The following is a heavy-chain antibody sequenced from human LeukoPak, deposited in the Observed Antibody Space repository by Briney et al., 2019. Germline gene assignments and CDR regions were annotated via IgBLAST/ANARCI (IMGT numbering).Heavy chain of an antibody. CDR2: IYYGGST. CDR3: ARQLGATHAYYYYYMDV. V-gene: IGHV4-39*01. CDR1: GGSISSSRYY. J-gene: IGHJ6*03. Sequence: SETLSLTCTVSGGSISSSRYYWGWIRQPPGKGLEWIGSIYYGGSTYYNPSLKSRVTISVNTSKNQFSLKLSSVTAADTAVYYCARQLGATHAYYYYYMDVWGKGTTVTVSS. D-gene: IGHD4/OR15-4a*01.